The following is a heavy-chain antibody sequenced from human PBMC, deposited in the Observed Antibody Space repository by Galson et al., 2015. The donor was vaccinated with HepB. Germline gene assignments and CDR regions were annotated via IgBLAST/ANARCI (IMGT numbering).Heavy chain of an antibody. CDR2: INKDGSAK. CDR3: ARDQAAFGI. J-gene: IGHJ3*02. Sequence: SLRLSCAASRFTFNNYWMTWVRQAPGKGLEWVANINKDGSAKYYVDSVRGRFTISRDNAKNSLYLQMNSLRAEDTAVYYCARDQAAFGIWGQGTMVTVSS. V-gene: IGHV3-7*01. CDR1: RFTFNNYW.